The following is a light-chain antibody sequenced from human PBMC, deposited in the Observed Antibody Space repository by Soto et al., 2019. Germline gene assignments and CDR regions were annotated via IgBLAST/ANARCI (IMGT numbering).Light chain of an antibody. Sequence: EIVLTQSPATLSLSPGERATLSCRASQSVSSYLAWYQQKPGQAPRLLISDASNRATGIPARFSGSGSGTDFNLTISSLEPEDFAVYYWQQRSNWLTFGQGTRLDIK. V-gene: IGKV3-11*01. CDR3: QQRSNWLT. CDR1: QSVSSY. CDR2: DAS. J-gene: IGKJ5*01.